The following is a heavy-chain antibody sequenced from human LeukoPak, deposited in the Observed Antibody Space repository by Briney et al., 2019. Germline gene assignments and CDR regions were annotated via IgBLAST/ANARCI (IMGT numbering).Heavy chain of an antibody. CDR2: INPSGGST. V-gene: IGHV1-46*01. CDR1: GYTFTIYY. D-gene: IGHD3-22*01. Sequence: ASVKVSCKASGYTFTIYYMPWGRQAPGQGLEWMGIINPSGGSTSYAQKFQGRVTMTRDTSTSTVYMELGSLRTEHTAVYYCARDLICAVVVRTLFDYWGQASLVSVSS. CDR3: ARDLICAVVVRTLFDY. J-gene: IGHJ4*02.